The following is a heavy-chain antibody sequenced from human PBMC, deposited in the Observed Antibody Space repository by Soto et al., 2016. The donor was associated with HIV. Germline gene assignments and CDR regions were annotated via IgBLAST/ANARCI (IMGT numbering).Heavy chain of an antibody. Sequence: EVQLVESGGGLVQPGGSLRLSCAASGFTFSYYWMNWVRQAPGKGLVWVSHINSDGSSTNYADSAKGRFTISRDNDKNTLYLHMNSLRVEDTAVYYCARATYYYDSSGYFSWFDPWGQGTLVTVSS. J-gene: IGHJ5*02. V-gene: IGHV3-74*01. CDR1: GFTFSYYW. CDR3: ARATYYYDSSGYFSWFDP. CDR2: INSDGSST. D-gene: IGHD3-22*01.